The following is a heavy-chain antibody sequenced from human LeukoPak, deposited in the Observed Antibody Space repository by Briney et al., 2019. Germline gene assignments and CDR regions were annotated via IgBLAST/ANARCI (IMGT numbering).Heavy chain of an antibody. J-gene: IGHJ4*02. D-gene: IGHD2-15*01. CDR2: ISYDGSIE. CDR1: RFTFSSYA. Sequence: PGRSLRLSGAASRFTFSSYAMHWVRQAPGKGLEWIAIISYDGSIEYYVDSVKGRFTISRDNSKNTLYLQMNSLRTEDTAVYYCAREAEGLDYWGQGTLVTVSS. CDR3: AREAEGLDY. V-gene: IGHV3-30*04.